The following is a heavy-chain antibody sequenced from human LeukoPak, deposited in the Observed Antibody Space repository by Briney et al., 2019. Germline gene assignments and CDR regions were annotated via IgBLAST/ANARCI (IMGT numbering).Heavy chain of an antibody. D-gene: IGHD3-16*02. CDR2: IYHSGST. CDR3: AREGIMITFGGVIVPLHWFDP. Sequence: PSETLSLXCTVSGYSISSGYYWGWIRQPPGKGLEWIGSIYHSGSTYYNPSLKSRVTISVDTSKNQFSLKLSSVTAADTAVYYCAREGIMITFGGVIVPLHWFDPWGQGTLVTVSS. V-gene: IGHV4-38-2*02. CDR1: GYSISSGYY. J-gene: IGHJ5*02.